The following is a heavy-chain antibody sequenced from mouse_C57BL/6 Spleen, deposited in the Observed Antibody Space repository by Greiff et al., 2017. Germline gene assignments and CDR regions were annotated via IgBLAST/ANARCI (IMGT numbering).Heavy chain of an antibody. Sequence: VQLQQLGAEPVMPGASAMMSCKASGYTFTSFWITWVKLTPGQGSEWIGDIYPGSGSTNYNGKFKSKATLAVDTSSSTAYRQLSSRTSVVSAVYCCARGGYGNYLFAYWARGSRVTVSA. J-gene: IGHJ3*01. V-gene: IGHV1-55*01. D-gene: IGHD2-10*02. CDR1: GYTFTSFW. CDR3: ARGGYGNYLFAY. CDR2: IYPGSGST.